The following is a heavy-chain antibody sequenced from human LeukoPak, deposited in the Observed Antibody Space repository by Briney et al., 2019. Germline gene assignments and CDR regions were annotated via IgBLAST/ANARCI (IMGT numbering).Heavy chain of an antibody. CDR3: ARVCGGDCFDAFDI. CDR2: IYSGGST. D-gene: IGHD2-21*02. CDR1: GFTVSSNY. V-gene: IGHV3-66*02. J-gene: IGHJ3*02. Sequence: PGGSLRLSCAASGFTVSSNYMSWVRQAPGKGLEWVSVIYSGGSTYYADSVKGRFTISRDNSKNTLCLQMNSLRAEDTAVYYCARVCGGDCFDAFDIWGQGTMVTVSS.